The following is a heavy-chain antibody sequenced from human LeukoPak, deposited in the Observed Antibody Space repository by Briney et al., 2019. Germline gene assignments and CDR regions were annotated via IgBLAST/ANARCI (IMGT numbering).Heavy chain of an antibody. CDR2: ISAYNGNT. CDR1: GYTFTSYG. D-gene: IGHD4-11*01. CDR3: ARDGMTTVTTPYYMDV. Sequence: ASVKVSRKASGYTFTSYGISWVRQAPGQGLEWMGWISAYNGNTNYAQKLQGRVTMTTDTSTSTAYMELRSLRSDDTAVYYCARDGMTTVTTPYYMDVWGKGTTVTVSS. J-gene: IGHJ6*03. V-gene: IGHV1-18*01.